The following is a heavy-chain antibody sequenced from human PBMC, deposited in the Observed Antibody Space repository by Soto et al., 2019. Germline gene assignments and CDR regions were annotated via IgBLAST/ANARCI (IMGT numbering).Heavy chain of an antibody. CDR1: GGSISSYY. CDR3: ARWATAARSHGMDV. V-gene: IGHV4-4*07. CDR2: IYSSGST. J-gene: IGHJ6*02. Sequence: QVQLQESGPGLVKPSETLSLTCTVSGGSISSYYWSWIRQPAGKGLEWIGRIYSSGSTNYNDSLKSRITMSVDTSTNQFSLVMTSVTAADTAVYYCARWATAARSHGMDVWGQGATVTVSS. D-gene: IGHD2-21*02.